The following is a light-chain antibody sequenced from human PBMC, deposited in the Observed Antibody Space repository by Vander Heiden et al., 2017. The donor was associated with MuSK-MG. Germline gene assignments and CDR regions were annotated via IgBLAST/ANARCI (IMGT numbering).Light chain of an antibody. Sequence: QSVLTQPPLASGTPGQRVTISYSGSTSHIGSNYVDWYRQLPETAPKLLICRNNHRPSGVPDRFSGSKSGTSASLAISGLRSEDEADYYCATWDDSLSVYYVFGTGTKVTVL. CDR2: RNN. V-gene: IGLV1-47*01. CDR3: ATWDDSLSVYYV. J-gene: IGLJ1*01. CDR1: TSHIGSNY.